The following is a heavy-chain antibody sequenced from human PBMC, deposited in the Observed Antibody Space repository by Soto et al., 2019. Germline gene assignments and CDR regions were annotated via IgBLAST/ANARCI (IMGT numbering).Heavy chain of an antibody. V-gene: IGHV1-3*01. CDR1: GYAFSSYA. CDR3: ATSLHHFYGSGLFSAFDY. Sequence: QIQFVQSGAEVKKPGASVKISCRTSGYAFSSYAMHWVRQAPGHGLEWMGWINGGNGDTAYSQRFQGRVTFSTDTGARTAFMQLSGLRSEDTAVYFCATSLHHFYGSGLFSAFDYWGQGTLVTVSS. CDR2: INGGNGDT. D-gene: IGHD3-10*01. J-gene: IGHJ4*02.